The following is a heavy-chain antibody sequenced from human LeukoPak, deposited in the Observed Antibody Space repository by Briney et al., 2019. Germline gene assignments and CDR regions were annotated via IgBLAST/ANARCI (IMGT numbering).Heavy chain of an antibody. D-gene: IGHD6-13*01. CDR1: GGSFSGYY. CDR2: IRTTGSSI. Sequence: LSLTCAVYGGSFSGYYWSWIRQPPGKGLEWVSYIRTTGSSIYYADSVKGRFTISRDNAKNSLYLQMTSLRAEDTAVYFCARGPSSSWYNYYMDVWGKGTTVTISS. V-gene: IGHV3-11*04. J-gene: IGHJ6*03. CDR3: ARGPSSSWYNYYMDV.